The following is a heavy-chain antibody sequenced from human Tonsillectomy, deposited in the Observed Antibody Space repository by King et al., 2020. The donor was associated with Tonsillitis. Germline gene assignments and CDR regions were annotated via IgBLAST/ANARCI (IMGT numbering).Heavy chain of an antibody. D-gene: IGHD1-7*01. J-gene: IGHJ4*02. Sequence: QLVQSGAEVKKPGASVKVSCKASGYTFTSYGISWVRQAPGQGLEWMGWINAYNGNTDYAQKLQGRVTMTTDTSTSTAYMELRSLRSDDTAVYYCARDTGGNYPYYFDYWGQGTLVTVSS. CDR2: INAYNGNT. CDR3: ARDTGGNYPYYFDY. V-gene: IGHV1-18*01. CDR1: GYTFTSYG.